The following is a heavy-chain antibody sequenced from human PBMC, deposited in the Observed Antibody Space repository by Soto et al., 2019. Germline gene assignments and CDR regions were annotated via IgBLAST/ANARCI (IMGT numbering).Heavy chain of an antibody. CDR3: ARDVGLRFSFD. D-gene: IGHD5-12*01. CDR2: ISSSSSFI. J-gene: IGHJ4*02. Sequence: EVQLVESGGGLVKPGGSLRLSCAASGFTFSSYSMNWVRQAPGKGLEWVSSISSSSSFIYYADSVKGRFTISRDNAKNSLYLQMNSLRAEDTAVYYCARDVGLRFSFDWGQGTLVTVSS. CDR1: GFTFSSYS. V-gene: IGHV3-21*01.